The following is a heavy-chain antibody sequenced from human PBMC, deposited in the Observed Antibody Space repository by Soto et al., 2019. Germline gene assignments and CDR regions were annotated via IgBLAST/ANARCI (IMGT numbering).Heavy chain of an antibody. Sequence: QVHLQESGPGLVKPSGTLSLTCAVSGGSISTNQWWNWVRQAPGKGLEWIGEIFHVGSTNYNPSLKSRVIISVDKSKNQFSLNPSSVTAADTAVYYCARLQPDTSGYYFDHWGQGALVTVSS. V-gene: IGHV4-4*02. CDR1: GGSISTNQW. CDR2: IFHVGST. J-gene: IGHJ4*02. CDR3: ARLQPDTSGYYFDH. D-gene: IGHD3-3*01.